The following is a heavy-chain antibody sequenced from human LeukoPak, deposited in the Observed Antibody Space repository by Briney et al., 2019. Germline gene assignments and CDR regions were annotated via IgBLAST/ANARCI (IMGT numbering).Heavy chain of an antibody. CDR3: ARDVSDSSGYYDFDY. J-gene: IGHJ4*02. CDR2: ISSSRSNTM. CDR1: GFTFSDYG. V-gene: IGHV3-48*01. Sequence: AGGSLRLSCAASGFTFSDYGMNWVRQAPGMGLEWLSYISSSRSNTMYYADSVKGRFTISRDNAKNSLYLQMNSLRAEDTAVYYCARDVSDSSGYYDFDYWGQGTLVTVSA. D-gene: IGHD3-22*01.